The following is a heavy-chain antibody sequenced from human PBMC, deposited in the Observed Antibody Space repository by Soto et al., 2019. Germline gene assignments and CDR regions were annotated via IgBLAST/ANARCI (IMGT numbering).Heavy chain of an antibody. V-gene: IGHV4-61*08. D-gene: IGHD3-10*01. J-gene: IGHJ4*02. CDR2: IFYNGNT. Sequence: QVQLQESGPGLVKPSEPLSLTCSVSGGSVSVGDYYWSWIRQPPGKGLEWSGNIFYNGNTNYNPSLKSRATVASETAKDKFSLTLTSVTASDTAVYYCARDYGEPYQAFFDSWGQGILVTVAS. CDR3: ARDYGEPYQAFFDS. CDR1: GGSVSVGDYY.